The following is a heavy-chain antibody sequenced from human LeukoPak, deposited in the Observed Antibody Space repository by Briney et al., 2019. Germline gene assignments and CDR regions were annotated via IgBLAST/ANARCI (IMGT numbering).Heavy chain of an antibody. J-gene: IGHJ3*02. Sequence: GSLRLSCAASGFTFSSYAMSWVRQAPGKGLEWVSVLYSGGGAYYADSVKDRFTISRDYSQNTLLLQMNSLRAEDTALYYCARGKTSDDIIEDAFDIWGQGTMVAVSS. CDR2: LYSGGGA. CDR3: ARGKTSDDIIEDAFDI. V-gene: IGHV3-23*03. CDR1: GFTFSSYA. D-gene: IGHD3-9*01.